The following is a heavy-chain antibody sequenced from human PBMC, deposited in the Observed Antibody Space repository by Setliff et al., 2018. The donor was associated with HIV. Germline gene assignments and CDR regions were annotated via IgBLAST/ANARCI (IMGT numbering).Heavy chain of an antibody. D-gene: IGHD6-6*01. Sequence: SETLSLTCTVSGGSISSSSHYWGWIRQPPGKGLEWIGSIYYSGGTYYNPSLKSRVTISVDTSKNQFSLKLSSATAADTAVYYCARVSRGGSSPGWFDPWGQGTLVTVSS. J-gene: IGHJ5*02. CDR3: ARVSRGGSSPGWFDP. V-gene: IGHV4-39*07. CDR1: GGSISSSSHY. CDR2: IYYSGGT.